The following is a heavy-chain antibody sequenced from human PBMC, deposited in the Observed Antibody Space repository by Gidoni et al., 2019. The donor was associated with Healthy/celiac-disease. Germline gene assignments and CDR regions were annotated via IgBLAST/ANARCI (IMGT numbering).Heavy chain of an antibody. CDR1: GFTFSSYA. V-gene: IGHV3-23*01. D-gene: IGHD6-19*01. CDR2: ISGSGGST. CDR3: ASLEQGAVAGNDAFDI. J-gene: IGHJ3*02. Sequence: EVQLLESGGGLVQPGGSLSLSCAASGFTFSSYAMSWVRQAPGKGLEWVSAISGSGGSTYYADSVKGRFTISRDNSKNTLYLQMNSLRAEDTAVYYCASLEQGAVAGNDAFDIWGQGTMVTVSS.